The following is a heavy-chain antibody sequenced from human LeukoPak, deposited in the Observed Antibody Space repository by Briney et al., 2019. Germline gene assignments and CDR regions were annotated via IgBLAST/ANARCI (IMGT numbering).Heavy chain of an antibody. V-gene: IGHV4-59*01. CDR1: GGSISNYY. Sequence: ASETLSLTCSVSGGSISNYYWSWIRQPPGKGLEWIGYIYHNGGTNYNPSLKSRVTISVDMSKNQFSLKLSFVTAADTAVYYCAKVVSGWFDPWGQGTLVTVSS. J-gene: IGHJ5*02. D-gene: IGHD6-19*01. CDR2: IYHNGGT. CDR3: AKVVSGWFDP.